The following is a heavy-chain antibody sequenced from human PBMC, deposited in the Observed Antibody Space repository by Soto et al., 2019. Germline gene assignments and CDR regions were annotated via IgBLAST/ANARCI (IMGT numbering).Heavy chain of an antibody. D-gene: IGHD2-15*01. CDR3: ARAELARGEVGYLGMDV. V-gene: IGHV1-18*04. CDR2: ISSYNSNNGDT. Sequence: ASVKVSCKTSGYTFSNYAISWVRQAPGQGLEWMGWISSYNSNNGDTKSAQMLQGRVTMTIDTSATTAYMELRSLRSDDTAVYYCARAELARGEVGYLGMDVWGQGTTVTVSS. CDR1: GYTFSNYA. J-gene: IGHJ6*02.